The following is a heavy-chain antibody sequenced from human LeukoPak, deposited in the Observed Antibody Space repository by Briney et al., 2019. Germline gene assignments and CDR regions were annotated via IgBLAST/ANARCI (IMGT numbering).Heavy chain of an antibody. J-gene: IGHJ5*02. Sequence: TTSQTLSLTCAVSGGSISSGGYSWSWIRQPPGKGLEWIVYIYHSGSTYYNPSLKSRVTISVDRSKNQFSLKLSSVTAADTAVYYCARGRGGFGVVISWFDPWGQGTLVTVSS. CDR3: ARGRGGFGVVISWFDP. D-gene: IGHD3-3*01. CDR2: IYHSGST. CDR1: GGSISSGGYS. V-gene: IGHV4-30-2*01.